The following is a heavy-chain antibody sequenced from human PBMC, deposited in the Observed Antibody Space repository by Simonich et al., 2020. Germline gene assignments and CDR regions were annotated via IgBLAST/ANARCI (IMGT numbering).Heavy chain of an antibody. D-gene: IGHD6-13*01. CDR2: IYHSGST. J-gene: IGHJ6*02. Sequence: QVQLQESGPGLVKPSETLSLICAVSGYSISSGYYWGWIRPPPGNGLEWIGSIYHSGSTYYNPSLKSRVTIAVDTAKNQFSLKLSSVTAADTAVYYCARVGYSNYYYYGMDVWGQGTTVTVSS. CDR1: GYSISSGYY. CDR3: ARVGYSNYYYYGMDV. V-gene: IGHV4-38-2*01.